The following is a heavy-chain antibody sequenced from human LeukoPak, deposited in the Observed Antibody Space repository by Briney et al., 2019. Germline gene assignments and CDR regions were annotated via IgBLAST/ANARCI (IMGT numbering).Heavy chain of an antibody. CDR1: GYXFTSLY. J-gene: IGHJ4*02. CDR3: ARAGENYYDFYY. CDR2: LNPSGSST. Sequence: ASVKVSCKASGYXFTSLYIHWVRQAPGQGLEWMGILNPSGSSTTYAQKFQGRVTMTRDTSTSIVYMELSSLGSEDTAVYYCARAGENYYDFYYWGQGTLVTVSS. D-gene: IGHD1-26*01. V-gene: IGHV1-46*01.